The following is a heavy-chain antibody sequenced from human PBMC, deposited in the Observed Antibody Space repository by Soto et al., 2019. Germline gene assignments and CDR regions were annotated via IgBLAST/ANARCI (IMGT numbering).Heavy chain of an antibody. V-gene: IGHV3-7*01. Sequence: VVPMRLSWAASGFTFSSYCMSWVRLAPGKGLEWVANIKQDGSEKYYVDSVKGRFTISRDNAKNSVSLQMNSLRAEDTAVYYCAGYCGSTSCYVVDYWGRGTLVTVSS. CDR2: IKQDGSEK. CDR1: GFTFSSYC. D-gene: IGHD2-2*01. J-gene: IGHJ4*02. CDR3: AGYCGSTSCYVVDY.